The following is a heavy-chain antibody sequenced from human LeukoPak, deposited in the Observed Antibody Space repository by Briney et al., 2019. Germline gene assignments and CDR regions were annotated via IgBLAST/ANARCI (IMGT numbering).Heavy chain of an antibody. V-gene: IGHV3-23*01. Sequence: PGGSLRLSCAASGFTFSSYAMSWVRQAPGKGLEWVSAISGSGGSTYYADSVKGRSTISRDNSKNTLYLQMNSLRAEDTAVYYCAKDPGGPPGPSFDYWGQGTLVTVSS. J-gene: IGHJ4*02. D-gene: IGHD2-2*01. CDR3: AKDPGGPPGPSFDY. CDR2: ISGSGGST. CDR1: GFTFSSYA.